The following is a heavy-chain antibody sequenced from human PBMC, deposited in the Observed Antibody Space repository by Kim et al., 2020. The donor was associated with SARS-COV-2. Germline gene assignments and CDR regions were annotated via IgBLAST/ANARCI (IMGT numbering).Heavy chain of an antibody. J-gene: IGHJ3*02. Sequence: VKGRFTISRDNAKNTLYLQMNSLRAEDTAVYYCAKEKGRYSSGWYIAFDIWGQGTMVTVSS. D-gene: IGHD6-19*01. V-gene: IGHV3-33*06. CDR3: AKEKGRYSSGWYIAFDI.